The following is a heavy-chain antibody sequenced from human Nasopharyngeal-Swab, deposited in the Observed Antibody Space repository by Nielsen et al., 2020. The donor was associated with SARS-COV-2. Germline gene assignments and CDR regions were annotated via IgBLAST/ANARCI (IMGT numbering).Heavy chain of an antibody. V-gene: IGHV4-34*01. D-gene: IGHD1-7*01. CDR3: ARRTRYGITGTRGGFPV. Sequence: PCKGLEWIGEINHSGSTNYNPSLKSRVTISVDTSKNQFSLKLSSVTAADTAVYYCARRTRYGITGTRGGFPVWGKGTTVTVSS. CDR2: INHSGST. J-gene: IGHJ6*04.